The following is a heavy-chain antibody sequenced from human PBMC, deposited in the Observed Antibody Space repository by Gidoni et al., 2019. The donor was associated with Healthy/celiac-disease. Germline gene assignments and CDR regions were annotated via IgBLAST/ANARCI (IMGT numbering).Heavy chain of an antibody. D-gene: IGHD6-19*01. V-gene: IGHV3-20*04. CDR1: GFTFDDYG. Sequence: EVQLVESGGGVVRPGGSLRLSCSASGFTFDDYGMSWVRQAPGKGLEWVSGINWNGGSTGYADSVKGRFTISRDNAKNSLYLQMNSLRAEDTALYYCARIGSQQQWLDSYYFDYWGQGTLVTVSS. CDR2: INWNGGST. CDR3: ARIGSQQQWLDSYYFDY. J-gene: IGHJ4*02.